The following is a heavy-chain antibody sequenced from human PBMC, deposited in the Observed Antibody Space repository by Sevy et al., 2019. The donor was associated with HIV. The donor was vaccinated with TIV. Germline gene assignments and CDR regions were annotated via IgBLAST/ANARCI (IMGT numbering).Heavy chain of an antibody. D-gene: IGHD1-26*01. V-gene: IGHV3-33*01. CDR2: TSYDGTNK. CDR3: ARPGLNGRFRDYYYYGMAV. J-gene: IGHJ6*02. CDR1: GFTFSDYG. Sequence: GGSLRLSCAASGFTFSDYGMHWVRQAPGKGLEWVALTSYDGTNKYYADSVRGRFTISRVNSKNTLYLQMNSLRAEDTAVYYCARPGLNGRFRDYYYYGMAVWGQGTTVTVSS.